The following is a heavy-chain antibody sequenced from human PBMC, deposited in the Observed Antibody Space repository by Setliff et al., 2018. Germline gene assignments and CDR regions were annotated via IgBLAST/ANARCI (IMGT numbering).Heavy chain of an antibody. CDR1: GVSIRSYY. V-gene: IGHV4-59*01. Sequence: TLSLTCTVSGVSIRSYYWSWIRQPPGKGLEWIGYIFYSGSSNYNPSLQSRVSISVDTSKNQLSLKLDSLTAADTAVYFCARLPRTVTHFDYWGQGTLVTVSS. J-gene: IGHJ4*02. CDR2: IFYSGSS. CDR3: ARLPRTVTHFDY. D-gene: IGHD4-17*01.